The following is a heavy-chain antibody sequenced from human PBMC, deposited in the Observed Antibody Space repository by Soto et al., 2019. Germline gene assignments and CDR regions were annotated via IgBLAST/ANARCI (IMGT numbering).Heavy chain of an antibody. J-gene: IGHJ4*02. CDR2: ISYDGNNK. D-gene: IGHD2-8*01. Sequence: QVQLVESGGGVVQPGRSLRLSCAASGFTYTTYTMHWVRQAPGKGLEWVAVISYDGNNKFYADSVKGRFTISRDSTKQTLSMRMLSLSPDDMAMYYCARDGVSSTGCTWRNGTYLDCWGQGDLVTVSS. CDR3: ARDGVSSTGCTWRNGTYLDC. CDR1: GFTYTTYT. V-gene: IGHV3-30*19.